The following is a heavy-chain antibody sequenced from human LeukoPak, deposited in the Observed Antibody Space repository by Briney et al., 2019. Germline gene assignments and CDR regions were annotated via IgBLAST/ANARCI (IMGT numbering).Heavy chain of an antibody. J-gene: IGHJ5*02. V-gene: IGHV1-2*02. Sequence: ASVKVSCKASGYTFTGYYMHWVRQAPGQGLEWMGWINPNSGGTNYARKFQGRVTMTRDTSISTAYMELSRLRSDDTAVYYCARGTGTSWFDVWGQGTLVTVPS. D-gene: IGHD1-7*01. CDR1: GYTFTGYY. CDR2: INPNSGGT. CDR3: ARGTGTSWFDV.